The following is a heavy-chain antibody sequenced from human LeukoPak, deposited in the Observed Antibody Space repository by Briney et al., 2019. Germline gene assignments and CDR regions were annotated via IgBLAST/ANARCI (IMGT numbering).Heavy chain of an antibody. J-gene: IGHJ4*02. Sequence: GGSPRLSCAASGFTFSSYAMSWVRQAPGKGLEWVSTISASGGSTFYADPVKGRFTISRDNSKNTLYLQMYRLRAEDTAVYYCANQNYYGSGSYPDSWGQGTLVTVSS. D-gene: IGHD3-10*01. CDR2: ISASGGST. CDR1: GFTFSSYA. V-gene: IGHV3-23*01. CDR3: ANQNYYGSGSYPDS.